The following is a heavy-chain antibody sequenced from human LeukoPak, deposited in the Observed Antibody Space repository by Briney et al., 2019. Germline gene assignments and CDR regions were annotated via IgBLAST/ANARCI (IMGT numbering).Heavy chain of an antibody. Sequence: GRSLRLSCAASGFTFDDYAMHWVRQAPGKGLEWVSSISWNSGSIGYADSVKGRFTISRDNAKNSLYLQMSSLRAEDTALYYCAKDIGGPYCSSTSCYVYWGQGTLVTVSS. D-gene: IGHD2-2*01. CDR3: AKDIGGPYCSSTSCYVY. CDR2: ISWNSGSI. J-gene: IGHJ4*02. V-gene: IGHV3-9*01. CDR1: GFTFDDYA.